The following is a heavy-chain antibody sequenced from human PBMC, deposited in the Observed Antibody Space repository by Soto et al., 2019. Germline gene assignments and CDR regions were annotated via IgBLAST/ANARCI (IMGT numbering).Heavy chain of an antibody. CDR2: ISYDGSNK. CDR3: ARVIGIAAAPYDY. J-gene: IGHJ4*02. V-gene: IGHV3-30-3*01. Sequence: PGGSLRLSCLASGFTFSSYAMHWVRQAPGKGLEWVAVISYDGSNKYYADSVKGRFTISRDNSKNTLYLQMNSLRAEVTAVYYCARVIGIAAAPYDYWGQGTRVTVSS. D-gene: IGHD6-13*01. CDR1: GFTFSSYA.